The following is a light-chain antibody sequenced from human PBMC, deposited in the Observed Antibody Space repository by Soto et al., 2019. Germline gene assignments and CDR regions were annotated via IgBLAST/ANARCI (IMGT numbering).Light chain of an antibody. CDR3: GSHAGSSAV. J-gene: IGLJ2*01. CDR2: DVS. V-gene: IGLV2-8*01. CDR1: SSDVGGYNY. Sequence: QSVLTQPPSASGSPGQSVTISCTGTSSDVGGYNYVSWYQQHPGKAPKVIIYDVSKRPSGVPDRFSGSKSGNTASLTVSGIQAEDEADYYCGSHAGSSAVFGGGTKVTVL.